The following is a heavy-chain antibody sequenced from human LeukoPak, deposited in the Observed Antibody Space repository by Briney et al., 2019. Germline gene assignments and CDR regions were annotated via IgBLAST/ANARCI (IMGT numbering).Heavy chain of an antibody. CDR2: IIPIFGTA. Sequence: ASVKVSCKASGGTFSSYAISWVRQAPGQGLEWMGGIIPIFGTANYAQKFQGRVTITTDESTSTAYMELSSLRSEDTAVYYCARDSSIAARLRAFDIWGQGTMVTVSS. D-gene: IGHD6-6*01. CDR1: GGTFSSYA. J-gene: IGHJ3*02. V-gene: IGHV1-69*05. CDR3: ARDSSIAARLRAFDI.